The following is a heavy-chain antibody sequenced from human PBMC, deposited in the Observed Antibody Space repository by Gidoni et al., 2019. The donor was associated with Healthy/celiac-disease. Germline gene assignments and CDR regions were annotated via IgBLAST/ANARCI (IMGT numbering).Heavy chain of an antibody. CDR1: GGSISSYY. D-gene: IGHD1-26*01. J-gene: IGHJ4*02. CDR3: ARGDWEGELLGGDWYYFDY. CDR2: IYTSGST. V-gene: IGHV4-4*07. Sequence: QVQLQESGPGLVKPSETLSLTCTVSGGSISSYYWSWSRQPAGKGLEWIGRIYTSGSTHYNPSLKSRVTMSVDTSTNQFSLKLSSVTAADTAVYYCARGDWEGELLGGDWYYFDYWGQGTLVTVSS.